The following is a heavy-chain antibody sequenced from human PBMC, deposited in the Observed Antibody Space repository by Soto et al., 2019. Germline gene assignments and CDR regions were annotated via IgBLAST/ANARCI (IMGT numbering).Heavy chain of an antibody. CDR2: VYSSGGT. CDR1: VGSMTIYY. Sequence: SETLSLTCTVSVGSMTIYYWTWIRQPAGKGLEWIGRVYSSGGTHYNPSLKSRVTISLDTSKNQFSLRLLSVTDADTAVYFCARGQRFSDWFDPWGQGTLVTVSS. CDR3: ARGQRFSDWFDP. J-gene: IGHJ5*02. D-gene: IGHD3-3*01. V-gene: IGHV4-4*07.